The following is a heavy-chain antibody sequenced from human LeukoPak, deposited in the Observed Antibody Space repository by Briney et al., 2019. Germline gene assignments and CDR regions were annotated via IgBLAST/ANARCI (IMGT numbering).Heavy chain of an antibody. D-gene: IGHD4-17*01. CDR1: GYTFTSYA. J-gene: IGHJ4*02. CDR3: AIVMTTVTTYLDY. V-gene: IGHV1-3*01. CDR2: INAGNGNT. Sequence: ASVKVSCKASGYTFTSYAMHWVRQAPGQRLEWMGWINAGNGNTKYSQKFQGRVTITADESTSTAYMELSSLRSEDTAVYYCAIVMTTVTTYLDYWGQGTLVTVSS.